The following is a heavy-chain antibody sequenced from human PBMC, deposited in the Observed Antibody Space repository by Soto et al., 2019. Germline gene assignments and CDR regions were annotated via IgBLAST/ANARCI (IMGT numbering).Heavy chain of an antibody. V-gene: IGHV1-18*01. CDR1: GYTFTRYG. D-gene: IGHD6-19*01. J-gene: IGHJ4*02. CDR2: ISAYNGNT. CDR3: ARVLRSGWYGEFDD. Sequence: ASVKVSCKASGYTFTRYGISWVRQAPGQGLEWMGWISAYNGNTNYAQKLQGRVTMTTDTSTSTAYMELRSLRSDDTAVYYCARVLRSGWYGEFDDCGKGTLVTVYS.